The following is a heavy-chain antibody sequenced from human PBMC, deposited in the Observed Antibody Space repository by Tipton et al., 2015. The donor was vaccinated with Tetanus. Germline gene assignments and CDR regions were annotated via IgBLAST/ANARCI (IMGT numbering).Heavy chain of an antibody. CDR2: IYYSGST. J-gene: IGHJ4*02. CDR1: GGSISSYY. D-gene: IGHD5-18*01. Sequence: TLSLTCTVSGGSISSYYWSWIRQPPGKGLEWIGYIYYSGSTNYNPSLKSRVTISVDTSKNQFSLKLSSVTAADTAVYYCARVRGYSYGHFDYWGQGTLVTVSS. V-gene: IGHV4-59*01. CDR3: ARVRGYSYGHFDY.